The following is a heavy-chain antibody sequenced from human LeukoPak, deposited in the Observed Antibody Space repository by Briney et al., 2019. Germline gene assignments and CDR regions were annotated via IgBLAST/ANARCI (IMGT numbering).Heavy chain of an antibody. CDR3: AKMIAAGPFDY. CDR2: ISYDGSNK. Sequence: QSGGSLRLSCAASGFTFSSYGMHWVRQAPGKGLEWVAVISYDGSNKYYADSVKGRFTISRDNSKNTLYLQMNSLRAEDTAVYYCAKMIAAGPFDYWGQGTLVTVSS. J-gene: IGHJ4*02. CDR1: GFTFSSYG. V-gene: IGHV3-30*18. D-gene: IGHD6-13*01.